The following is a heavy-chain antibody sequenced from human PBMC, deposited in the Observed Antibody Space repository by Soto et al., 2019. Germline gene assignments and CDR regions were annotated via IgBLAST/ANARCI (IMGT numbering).Heavy chain of an antibody. D-gene: IGHD6-19*01. V-gene: IGHV3-23*01. CDR2: IRSFDYRT. CDR1: GFAFSHYV. J-gene: IGHJ4*02. Sequence: PGGSLRRSCTASGFAFSHYVMSWVRQAPGKGLEWVSSIRSFDYRTNYADSVKGRFTISRDNSKSTLSLQMNSLRAEDTAVYYCAKDVESGWYEAFDYWGPGTLVTVSS. CDR3: AKDVESGWYEAFDY.